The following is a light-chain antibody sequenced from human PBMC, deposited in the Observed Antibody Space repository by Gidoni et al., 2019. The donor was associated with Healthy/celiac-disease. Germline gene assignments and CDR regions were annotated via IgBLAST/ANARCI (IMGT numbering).Light chain of an antibody. CDR3: QQYYSYPFT. CDR2: AAS. Sequence: AMRITQSPSSLSASTGSRVTITWRASQGISSYLAWYQQNPGKAPKLLIYAASTLQSGVPSSFSGSGSGTDSTLTIRSLHSEDFATYYCQQYYSYPFTFGGGTKVEIK. J-gene: IGKJ4*01. CDR1: QGISSY. V-gene: IGKV1-8*01.